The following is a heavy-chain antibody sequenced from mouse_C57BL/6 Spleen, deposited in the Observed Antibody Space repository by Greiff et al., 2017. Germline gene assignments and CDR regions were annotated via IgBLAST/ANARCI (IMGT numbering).Heavy chain of an antibody. V-gene: IGHV1-55*01. J-gene: IGHJ2*01. Sequence: QVQLQQPGAELVKPGASVKMSCKASGYTFTSYWITWVKQRPGQGLEWIGDIYPGRGSTNYNEKFKSKATLTVDTSSRTAYMQLSSLTSEDSAVYFWARSDDDVGYWGQGTTLTVSS. CDR1: GYTFTSYW. CDR3: ARSDDDVGY. D-gene: IGHD2-4*01. CDR2: IYPGRGST.